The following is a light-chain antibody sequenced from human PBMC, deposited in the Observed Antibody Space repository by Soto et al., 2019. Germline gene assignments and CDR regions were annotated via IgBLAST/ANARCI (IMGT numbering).Light chain of an antibody. CDR1: QGLVYSDGNTF. J-gene: IGKJ1*01. CDR2: QVS. CDR3: VQGTHSPWT. V-gene: IGKV2-30*01. Sequence: DVVMTQSPLSLSVTLGQPASISCRSSQGLVYSDGNTFLNWFNQRPGQSPRRLIYQVSNRYSGVPARFRGSWSGTDYTLTISAVTADDVGSYCCVQGTHSPWTFGQVTKVEIK.